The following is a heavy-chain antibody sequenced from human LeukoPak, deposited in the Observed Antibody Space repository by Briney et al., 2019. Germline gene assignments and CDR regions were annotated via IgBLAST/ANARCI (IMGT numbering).Heavy chain of an antibody. D-gene: IGHD2-21*02. CDR1: GGSISSSDW. CDR2: IYHSGGT. CDR3: ARVTGHWELKIVGVTAGAFDI. Sequence: SGTLSLTCAVSGGSISSSDWWRWVRQPPGGGVEGMGEIYHSGGTNYNPSLKSRVTILVDKSKNHFSLKLTTVTAAHTAVYYCARVTGHWELKIVGVTAGAFDIWGQETMVTVSS. J-gene: IGHJ3*02. V-gene: IGHV4-4*02.